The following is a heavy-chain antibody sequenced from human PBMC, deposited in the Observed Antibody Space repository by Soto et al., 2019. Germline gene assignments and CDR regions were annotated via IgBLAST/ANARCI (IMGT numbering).Heavy chain of an antibody. CDR2: IYYSGTT. V-gene: IGHV4-28*01. CDR1: GYSISSSNW. J-gene: IGHJ4*02. Sequence: SETLSLTCAVSGYSISSSNWWGWIRQPPGKGLEWIGYIYYSGTTYYNPSLKSRVTMSVDTSKNKFTLKLTSVKAVDTAVYYRARREIQGSNDYWGQGTLVTVSS. D-gene: IGHD1-26*01. CDR3: ARREIQGSNDY.